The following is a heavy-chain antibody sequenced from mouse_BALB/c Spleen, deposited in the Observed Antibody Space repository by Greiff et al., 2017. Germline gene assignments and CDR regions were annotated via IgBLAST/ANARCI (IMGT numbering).Heavy chain of an antibody. CDR1: GYTFTSYW. V-gene: IGHV1-69*02. J-gene: IGHJ4*01. CDR2: IDPSDSYT. Sequence: VQLHQPGAELVKPGASVKLSCKASGYTFTSYWMHWVKQRPGQGLEWIGEIDPSDSYTNYNQKFKGKATLTVDKSSSTAYMQLSSLTSEDSAVYYCARSAYDGYPYAMDYWGQGTSVTVSS. CDR3: ARSAYDGYPYAMDY. D-gene: IGHD2-3*01.